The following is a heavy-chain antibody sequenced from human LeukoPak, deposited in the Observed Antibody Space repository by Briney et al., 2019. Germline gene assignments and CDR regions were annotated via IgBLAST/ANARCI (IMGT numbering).Heavy chain of an antibody. CDR3: TTESLWFGESFSPT. CDR2: IKSKIDGGTT. Sequence: PGGSLRLSCAASGFTFSSYSMNWVRQAPGKGLEWVGRIKSKIDGGTTEYAAPVRGRFSISRDDSKNTLYLQMNSLKTEDTAVYYCTTESLWFGESFSPTWGQGTLVTVSS. CDR1: GFTFSSYS. D-gene: IGHD3-10*01. J-gene: IGHJ5*02. V-gene: IGHV3-15*01.